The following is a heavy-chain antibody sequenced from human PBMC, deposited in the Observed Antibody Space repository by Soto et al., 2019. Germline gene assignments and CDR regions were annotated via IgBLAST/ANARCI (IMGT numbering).Heavy chain of an antibody. D-gene: IGHD2-21*01. V-gene: IGHV3-13*01. CDR1: GFTFSNYD. J-gene: IGHJ4*02. Sequence: EVQLVESGGDLVQPGGSLRLSCAASGFTFSNYDMHWVRQPTGKGLEWVSTISTAGNTYSPGSVKGRFTISRENAKNSLYLQMNSLRVDDTAVYYCARGRDSGLYYFDYWGQGTLVTVSS. CDR3: ARGRDSGLYYFDY. CDR2: ISTAGNT.